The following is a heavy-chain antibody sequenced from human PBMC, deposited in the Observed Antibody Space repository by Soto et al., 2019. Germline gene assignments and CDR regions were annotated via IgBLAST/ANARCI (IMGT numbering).Heavy chain of an antibody. CDR2: IYYSGST. V-gene: IGHV4-39*01. Sequence: SETLSLTCTVSGGSISSSSYYWGWIRQPPGKGLEWIGSIYYSGSTYYNPSLKSRVTISVDTSKNQFSLKLSSVTAADTAVYYCASGNCGGDCYSGLDAFDIWGQGTMVTVSS. CDR3: ASGNCGGDCYSGLDAFDI. CDR1: GGSISSSSYY. J-gene: IGHJ3*02. D-gene: IGHD2-21*02.